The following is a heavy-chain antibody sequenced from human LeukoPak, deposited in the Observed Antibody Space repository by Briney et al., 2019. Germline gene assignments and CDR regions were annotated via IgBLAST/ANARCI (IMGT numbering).Heavy chain of an antibody. Sequence: VASVKVSCKASGYTFTSIYMHWVRQAPGQGLEWMGIINPSGGSTNYAQKFQGTVTMTRDTSTSTVYMELSSLRSEDTAVYYCASGHYCGGDCYSAYAFDIWGQGTMVTVSS. D-gene: IGHD2-21*02. CDR1: GYTFTSIY. CDR3: ASGHYCGGDCYSAYAFDI. CDR2: INPSGGST. V-gene: IGHV1-46*01. J-gene: IGHJ3*02.